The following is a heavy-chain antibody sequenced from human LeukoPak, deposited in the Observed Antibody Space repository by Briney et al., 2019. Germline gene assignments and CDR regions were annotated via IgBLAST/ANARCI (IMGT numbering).Heavy chain of an antibody. CDR1: GFTFSNAW. Sequence: PGGSLRLSCAASGFTFSNAWMSWVRQAPGKGLEWVGRIKSKTDGGTTDYAAPVKGRFTISRDDSKNTLYLQMSSLKTEDTAVYYCTTDAAGDYDSSGPYYFDYWGQGTLVTVSS. V-gene: IGHV3-15*01. CDR3: TTDAAGDYDSSGPYYFDY. CDR2: IKSKTDGGTT. J-gene: IGHJ4*02. D-gene: IGHD3-22*01.